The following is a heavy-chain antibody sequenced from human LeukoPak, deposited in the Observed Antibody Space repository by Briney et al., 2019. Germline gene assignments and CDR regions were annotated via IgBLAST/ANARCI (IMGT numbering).Heavy chain of an antibody. Sequence: ASVKVSCKASGGTFSSYAISWVRQAPGQGLEWMGWMNPNSGNTGYAQKFQGRVTMTRNTSISTAYMELSSLRSEDTAVYYCASGGVAGNFDYWGQGTLVTVSS. CDR1: GGTFSSYA. D-gene: IGHD6-19*01. CDR2: MNPNSGNT. CDR3: ASGGVAGNFDY. V-gene: IGHV1-8*02. J-gene: IGHJ4*02.